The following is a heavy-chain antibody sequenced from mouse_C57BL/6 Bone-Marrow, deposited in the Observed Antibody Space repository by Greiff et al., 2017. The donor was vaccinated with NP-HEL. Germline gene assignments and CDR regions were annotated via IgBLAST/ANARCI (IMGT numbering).Heavy chain of an antibody. CDR1: GYTFTSYG. D-gene: IGHD1-1*01. J-gene: IGHJ1*03. CDR2: IYPRSGNT. Sequence: VQRVESGAELARPGASVKLSCKASGYTFTSYGISWVKQRTGQGLEWIGEIYPRSGNTYYNEKFKGKATLTADKSSSTAYMELRSLTSEDSAVYFCARKVYYYGSSYWYFDVWGTGTTVTVSS. V-gene: IGHV1-81*01. CDR3: ARKVYYYGSSYWYFDV.